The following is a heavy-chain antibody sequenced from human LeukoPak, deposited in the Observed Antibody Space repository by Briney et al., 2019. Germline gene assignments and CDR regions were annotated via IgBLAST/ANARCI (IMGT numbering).Heavy chain of an antibody. V-gene: IGHV3-30-3*01. D-gene: IGHD6-13*01. J-gene: IGHJ4*02. CDR1: GFTFSSYA. Sequence: PGGSLRLSCAASGFTFSSYAMHWVRQAPGKGLEWVAVISYDGSNKYYAESVKGRFTISRDNSKNTLYLQMNSLRAEDTAVYYCARDTSGGYSFDYWGQGTLVTVSS. CDR3: ARDTSGGYSFDY. CDR2: ISYDGSNK.